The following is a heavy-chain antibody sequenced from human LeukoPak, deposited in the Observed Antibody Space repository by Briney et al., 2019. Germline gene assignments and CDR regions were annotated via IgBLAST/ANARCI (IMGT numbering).Heavy chain of an antibody. CDR2: ISYDGSNK. Sequence: GGSLRLSCAASGFTFSSYAMHWVRQAPGKGLEWVAVISYDGSNKYYADSVKGRFTISRDNSKNTLCLQMNSLRAGDPAVYYCARDRGYGDYGGGYFDYCGQGTLATVSS. D-gene: IGHD4-17*01. CDR1: GFTFSSYA. J-gene: IGHJ4*02. V-gene: IGHV3-30-3*01. CDR3: ARDRGYGDYGGGYFDY.